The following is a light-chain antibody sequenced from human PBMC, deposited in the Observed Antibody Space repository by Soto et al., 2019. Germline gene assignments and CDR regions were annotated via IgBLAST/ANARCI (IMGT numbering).Light chain of an antibody. V-gene: IGLV2-14*01. CDR2: DVS. Sequence: QSALTQPASVSGSPGQSITISCTGTSSDVGGYNYVSWYQQHPGKAPKLMIYDVSNRPSGVSNRFSGSKSGNTASLTISGLHAEDADDYYCSSYTSSSTLVFGGGTKLTVL. J-gene: IGLJ2*01. CDR3: SSYTSSSTLV. CDR1: SSDVGGYNY.